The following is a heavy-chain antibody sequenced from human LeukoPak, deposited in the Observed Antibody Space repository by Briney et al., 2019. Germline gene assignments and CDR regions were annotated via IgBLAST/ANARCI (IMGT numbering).Heavy chain of an antibody. J-gene: IGHJ6*04. D-gene: IGHD2/OR15-2a*01. CDR2: IIPIFGTA. V-gene: IGHV1-69*13. Sequence: SVKVSCKASGGTFSSYAISWVRQAPGQGLEWMGGIIPIFGTANYAQKFQGRVTITADESTSTAYMELSSLRSEDTAVYYWAGGEYCSSYYFDYYGMDVWGKGTTVTVSS. CDR3: AGGEYCSSYYFDYYGMDV. CDR1: GGTFSSYA.